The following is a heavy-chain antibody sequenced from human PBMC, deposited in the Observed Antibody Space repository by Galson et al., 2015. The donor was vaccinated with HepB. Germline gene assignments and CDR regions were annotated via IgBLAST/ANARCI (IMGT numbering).Heavy chain of an antibody. CDR1: GYSFTSYW. Sequence: QSGAEVKKPGESLRISCKGSGYSFTSYWISWVRQMPGKGLEWMGRIDPSDSYTNYSPSFQGHVTISADTSKNQFSLKLSSVTAADTAVYYCATGMITFGGVIDILDYWGQGTLVTVSS. CDR3: ATGMITFGGVIDILDY. D-gene: IGHD3-16*02. J-gene: IGHJ4*02. CDR2: IDPSDSYT. V-gene: IGHV5-10-1*01.